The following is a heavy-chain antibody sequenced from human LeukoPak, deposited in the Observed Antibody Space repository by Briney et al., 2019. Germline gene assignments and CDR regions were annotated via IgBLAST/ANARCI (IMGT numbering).Heavy chain of an antibody. CDR1: GFTFSSYA. V-gene: IGHV3-30*18. CDR3: ANDYSNYYSYGMDV. J-gene: IGHJ6*02. D-gene: IGHD4-11*01. Sequence: GGSLRLSCAASGFTFSSYAMHWVRQAPGKGLEWVAVISHDGGNKDYSDSVKGRFTISRDNSKNTLYLQMNSLRAEDTAVYYCANDYSNYYSYGMDVWGQGTTVTVSS. CDR2: ISHDGGNK.